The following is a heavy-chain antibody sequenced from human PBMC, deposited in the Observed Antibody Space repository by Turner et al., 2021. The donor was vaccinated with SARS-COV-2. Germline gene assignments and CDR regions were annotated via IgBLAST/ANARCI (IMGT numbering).Heavy chain of an antibody. CDR2: IYYRGST. J-gene: IGHJ5*01. CDR3: ARELRFNWLNS. V-gene: IGHV4-59*01. CDR1: GGSISSDF. D-gene: IGHD3-3*01. Sequence: QVQLQESGPGLVKPSETLSPTCTVSGGSISSDFWSWIRQPPGKGLEWIGYIYYRGSTNYNPSLKSRVTMSVDTSKNQFSLKLRSVTAADTAVYYCARELRFNWLNSWGQGTLVTVSS.